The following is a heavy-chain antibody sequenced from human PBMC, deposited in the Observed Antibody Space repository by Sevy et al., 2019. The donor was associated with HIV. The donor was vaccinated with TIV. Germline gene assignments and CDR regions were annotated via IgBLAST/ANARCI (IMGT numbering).Heavy chain of an antibody. D-gene: IGHD4-17*01. CDR1: GFTFSSYV. Sequence: GGSLRRSCAASGFTFSSYVMHWVRQAPGKGLEWVAVILYDGSNKYYADSVKGRFTISRDNSKNTLYLQMNSLRAEDTAVYYCARDWTVPDYWGQGTLVTVSS. CDR2: ILYDGSNK. J-gene: IGHJ4*02. V-gene: IGHV3-30-3*01. CDR3: ARDWTVPDY.